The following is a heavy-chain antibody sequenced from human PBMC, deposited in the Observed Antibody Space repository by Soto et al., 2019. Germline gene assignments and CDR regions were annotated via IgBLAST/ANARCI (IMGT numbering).Heavy chain of an antibody. CDR1: GGTFSSYA. CDR2: IIPIFGTA. V-gene: IGHV1-69*13. D-gene: IGHD2-15*01. Sequence: SVKVSCKASGGTFSSYAISWVRQAPGQGLEWMGGIIPIFGTANYAQKFQGRVTITADESTSTAYMELSSLRSEDTAVYYCARGRAYCSGGSCYSSYFDYWGQGTLVTVSS. CDR3: ARGRAYCSGGSCYSSYFDY. J-gene: IGHJ4*02.